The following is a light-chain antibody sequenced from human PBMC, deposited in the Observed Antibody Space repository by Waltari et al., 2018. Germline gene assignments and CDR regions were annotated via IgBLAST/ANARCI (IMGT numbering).Light chain of an antibody. CDR3: YSATDDTQV. CDR2: KDT. J-gene: IGLJ3*02. CDR1: VLAKRY. Sequence: SYELTQPSSVSVSPGQTAKITCSGDVLAKRYGRWFQQKPGQAPVLVIYKDTERPSGIPERFAGANSGTTVTLTSSGAQIEDEADYYCYSATDDTQVFGGGTKLTVL. V-gene: IGLV3-27*01.